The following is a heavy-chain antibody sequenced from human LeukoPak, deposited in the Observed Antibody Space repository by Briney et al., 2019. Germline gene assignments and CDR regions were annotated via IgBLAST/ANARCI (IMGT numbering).Heavy chain of an antibody. V-gene: IGHV4-34*01. CDR1: GGSFSGFY. CDR3: ARGPDSGSHFAWFDP. CDR2: ISHSGNT. Sequence: SETLSLTCAVYGGSFSGFYCSWVRQPPGKGLEWIGEISHSGNTHYNPSFKSRVTILVDTSRNQFSLKLTSVTAADAAVYYCARGPDSGSHFAWFDPWGQGTLVTVSS. D-gene: IGHD3-10*01. J-gene: IGHJ5*02.